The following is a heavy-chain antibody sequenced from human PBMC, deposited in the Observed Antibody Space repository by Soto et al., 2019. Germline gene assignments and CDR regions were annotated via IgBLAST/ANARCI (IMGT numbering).Heavy chain of an antibody. CDR2: INHSGST. D-gene: IGHD3-3*01. Sequence: TLSLTWAVYGGSFRGYYWSLIRQPPGKGLEWIGEINHSGSTNYNPSLKSRVTISVDTSKNQFSLKLSSVTAADTAVYYCARVARDYDFWSGYYYYYYGMDVWGQGTTVTVSS. V-gene: IGHV4-34*01. J-gene: IGHJ6*01. CDR3: ARVARDYDFWSGYYYYYYGMDV. CDR1: GGSFRGYY.